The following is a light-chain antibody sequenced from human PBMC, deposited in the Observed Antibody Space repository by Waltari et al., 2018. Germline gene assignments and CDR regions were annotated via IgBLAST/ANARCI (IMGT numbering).Light chain of an antibody. J-gene: IGLJ2*01. Sequence: QSALTQPASVSGSPGQSITISCTGTLSDVGAYKLFSWYQHHPGKAPKLMIYEPTNRPSGISNRFSGSKSGNTASLTISGLQAEDEADYYCSSYTRSSTWVFGGGTKLTVL. CDR3: SSYTRSSTWV. CDR1: LSDVGAYKL. CDR2: EPT. V-gene: IGLV2-14*01.